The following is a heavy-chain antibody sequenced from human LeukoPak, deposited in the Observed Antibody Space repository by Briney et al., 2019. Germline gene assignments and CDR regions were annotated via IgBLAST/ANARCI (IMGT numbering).Heavy chain of an antibody. D-gene: IGHD3-10*01. Sequence: GGSLRLSCAASGFTFDDYGMSWVRQAPGKGLEWVSVIDWNGGSTGYADSVKGRFTISRDNAKNSLYLQMNSLRAEDTAVYYCAKDKGFSSGPFIAYFDYWGQGTLVTVSS. CDR3: AKDKGFSSGPFIAYFDY. V-gene: IGHV3-20*04. J-gene: IGHJ4*02. CDR1: GFTFDDYG. CDR2: IDWNGGST.